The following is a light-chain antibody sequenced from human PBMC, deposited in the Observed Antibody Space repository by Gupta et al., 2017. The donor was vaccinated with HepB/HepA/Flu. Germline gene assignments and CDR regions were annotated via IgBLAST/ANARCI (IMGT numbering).Light chain of an antibody. Sequence: DIQMTQSPSSLSASVGDRVTITCRASQSISSYLNWYQQKPGKAPKLLIYAASSFPSGVPSTFSGSGSGTDFTLTIIRLQPEDFATYYCQQRYSTPWTFGQGTRVEIK. CDR2: AAS. CDR1: QSISSY. V-gene: IGKV1-39*01. CDR3: QQRYSTPWT. J-gene: IGKJ1*01.